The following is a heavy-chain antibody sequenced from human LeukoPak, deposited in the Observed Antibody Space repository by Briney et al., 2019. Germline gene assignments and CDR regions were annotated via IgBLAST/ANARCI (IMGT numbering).Heavy chain of an antibody. Sequence: PSETLSLTCAVSGGPFSGYFWSWIRQSSGKGLEWIGEFHNSGTTNYNPSLNSRVTISEDTSKNQFYLNLSSVTAADTAVYYCARRYYYNLGSFPFDFWGQGTLVTVSS. CDR3: ARRYYYNLGSFPFDF. D-gene: IGHD3-10*01. CDR2: FHNSGTT. V-gene: IGHV4-34*01. J-gene: IGHJ4*02. CDR1: GGPFSGYF.